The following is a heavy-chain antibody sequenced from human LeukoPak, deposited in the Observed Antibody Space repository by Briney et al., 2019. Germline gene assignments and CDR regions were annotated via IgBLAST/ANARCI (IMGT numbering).Heavy chain of an antibody. Sequence: GRSLRLSCAASGFTFSSYWMHWVRQAPGKGLVWVSRINNDESHTTYADSVKGRFTISRDNAKNTLYLQMNSLRVEDTAVYYCARDQSSSWYVAWFDPWGQGTLVTVSS. CDR2: INNDESHT. J-gene: IGHJ5*02. V-gene: IGHV3-74*01. D-gene: IGHD6-13*01. CDR1: GFTFSSYW. CDR3: ARDQSSSWYVAWFDP.